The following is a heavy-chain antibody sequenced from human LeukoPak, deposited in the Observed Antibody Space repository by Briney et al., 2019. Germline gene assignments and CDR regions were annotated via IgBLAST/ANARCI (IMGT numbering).Heavy chain of an antibody. Sequence: PSETLSLTCTVSGGSISSYYWSWIRQPPGKGLEWIGYIYYSGSTNYNPSLKSRVTISVDTSKNQFSLKLSSVTAADTAVYYCARDAEKYIEYFHPWGQGTLVTVSS. CDR1: GGSISSYY. V-gene: IGHV4-59*01. J-gene: IGHJ1*01. CDR2: IYYSGST. CDR3: ARDAEKYIEYFHP. D-gene: IGHD6-6*01.